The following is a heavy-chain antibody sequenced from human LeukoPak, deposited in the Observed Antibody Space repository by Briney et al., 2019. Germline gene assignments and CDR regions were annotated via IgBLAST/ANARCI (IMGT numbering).Heavy chain of an antibody. V-gene: IGHV3-23*01. CDR2: RGSGGST. CDR1: GFTLNNYA. Sequence: PAGSLRLSCAASGFTLNNYAMSWVRQAPGKGLEWVSTRGSGGSTYYADSVRGRFTISRDNAKNSLYLQMNSLRVEDTAIYYCTSDLKHDSGGWGQGTPVTVSS. CDR3: TSDLKHDSGG. J-gene: IGHJ4*02. D-gene: IGHD3-22*01.